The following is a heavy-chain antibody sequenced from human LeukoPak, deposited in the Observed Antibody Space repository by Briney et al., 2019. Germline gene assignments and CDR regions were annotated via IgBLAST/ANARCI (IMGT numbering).Heavy chain of an antibody. Sequence: GGSLRLSCAASGFTFSSFSMNWVRQAPGKGLEWVSSISSSSNYIYYADSVRGRFTISRDNAKNSLSLQMNSMRVEDTAVYYCARDLDGDYGWHFDLWGRGTLVTVSS. CDR1: GFTFSSFS. J-gene: IGHJ2*01. D-gene: IGHD4-17*01. CDR2: ISSSSNYI. V-gene: IGHV3-21*01. CDR3: ARDLDGDYGWHFDL.